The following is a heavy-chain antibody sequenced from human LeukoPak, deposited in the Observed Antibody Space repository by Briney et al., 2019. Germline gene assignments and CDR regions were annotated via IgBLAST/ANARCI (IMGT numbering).Heavy chain of an antibody. CDR3: AKDLTVRGVIITAFDY. J-gene: IGHJ4*02. V-gene: IGHV3-23*01. D-gene: IGHD3-10*01. CDR1: GFTFSSYA. Sequence: PGGSLRLSCAASGFTFSSYAMSWVRQAPGKGLEWVSAISGSGGSTYYADSVKGRFTISRDNSKNTLYLQMNSLRAEDTAVYYCAKDLTVRGVIITAFDYWGQGTLVTVSS. CDR2: ISGSGGST.